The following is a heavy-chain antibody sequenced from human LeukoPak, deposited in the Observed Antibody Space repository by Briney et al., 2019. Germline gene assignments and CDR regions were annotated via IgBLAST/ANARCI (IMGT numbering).Heavy chain of an antibody. V-gene: IGHV3-48*01. D-gene: IGHD4-23*01. CDR2: ISSTSSTI. CDR3: ARDFYVGGNSSR. J-gene: IGHJ4*02. CDR1: GFTFNTYS. Sequence: GGSLRLSCAVSGFTFNTYSMNWVRQAPGKGLEWVSYISSTSSTIHYADSVKGRFTISRDNAKSSLYLQMNSLRAEDTAVYYCARDFYVGGNSSRWGQGTLVTVSS.